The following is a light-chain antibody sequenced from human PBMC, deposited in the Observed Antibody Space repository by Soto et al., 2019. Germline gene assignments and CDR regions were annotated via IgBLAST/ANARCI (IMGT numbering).Light chain of an antibody. CDR3: SSYTTIGTLWV. Sequence: QSALTQPASVSGSPGQSITVSCTGSSSDFGDDKYVSWYQHHPGKAPKLLIYEVSNRPSGISYRFSGSKSVDTASLTISGLQAEDEADFYCSSYTTIGTLWVFGGGTKLTVL. CDR2: EVS. V-gene: IGLV2-14*01. J-gene: IGLJ3*02. CDR1: SSDFGDDKY.